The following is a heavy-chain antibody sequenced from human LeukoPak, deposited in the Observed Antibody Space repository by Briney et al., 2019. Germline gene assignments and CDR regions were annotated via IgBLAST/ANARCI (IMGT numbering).Heavy chain of an antibody. CDR2: IYYSGST. CDR1: GGSISSYY. J-gene: IGHJ6*03. D-gene: IGHD6-19*01. Sequence: PSETLSLTCTVSGGSISSYYWSWIRQPPGKGLECIGYIYYSGSTNYNPSLKSRVTISVDTSKNQFSLKLSSVTAADTAVYYCATDHKAVAGNRYYYYMDVWGKGTTVTISS. CDR3: ATDHKAVAGNRYYYYMDV. V-gene: IGHV4-59*01.